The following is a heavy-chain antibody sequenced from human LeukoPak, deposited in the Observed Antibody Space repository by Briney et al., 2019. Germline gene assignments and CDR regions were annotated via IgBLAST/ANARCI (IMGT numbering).Heavy chain of an antibody. CDR1: GGSFSGYY. J-gene: IGHJ5*02. Sequence: SETLSLTCAVYGGSFSGYYWSWIRQPPGKGLEWIGEINHSGSTNYNPSLKSRVTISVDTSKNQFSLKLSSVTAADTAVYYCARRIGYCSGGSCQRRFDPWGQGTLVTVSS. CDR3: ARRIGYCSGGSCQRRFDP. CDR2: INHSGST. D-gene: IGHD2-15*01. V-gene: IGHV4-34*01.